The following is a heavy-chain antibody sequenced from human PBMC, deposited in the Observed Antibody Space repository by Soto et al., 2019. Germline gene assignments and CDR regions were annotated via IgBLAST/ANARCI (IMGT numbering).Heavy chain of an antibody. D-gene: IGHD3-16*01. V-gene: IGHV1-18*01. Sequence: QVQLVQSGDEVKKPGASVKVSCKASGYIFVNYGIAWVRQAPGQGLEWMGWISPYTGNTHSATKIQGRLTMTTDTXTSTAYMGLGSLTSDATAVYYCVMVDNYVTPTPQDVWGQGTTVTVSS. CDR1: GYIFVNYG. J-gene: IGHJ6*02. CDR2: ISPYTGNT. CDR3: VMVDNYVTPTPQDV.